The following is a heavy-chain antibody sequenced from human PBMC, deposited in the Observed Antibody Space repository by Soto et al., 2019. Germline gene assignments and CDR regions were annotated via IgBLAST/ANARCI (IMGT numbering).Heavy chain of an antibody. CDR2: IDPSDSYT. V-gene: IGHV5-10-1*01. D-gene: IGHD6-6*01. CDR1: GYSFTSYW. Sequence: GESLKISCKGSGYSFTSYWISWVRQMPGKGLEWTGRIDPSDSYTNYSPSFQGRVTISADKSINTAYLQWSSLKASDTAMYYCARPGSSSSDYWGQGTLVTVSS. CDR3: ARPGSSSSDY. J-gene: IGHJ4*02.